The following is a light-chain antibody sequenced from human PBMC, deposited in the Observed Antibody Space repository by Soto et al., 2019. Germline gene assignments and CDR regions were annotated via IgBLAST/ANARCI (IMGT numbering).Light chain of an antibody. V-gene: IGKV3-15*01. CDR3: QQCSESPLT. CDR1: QSVSSN. CDR2: GAS. J-gene: IGKJ4*01. Sequence: EIVMTQSPATLSVSPGERATLSCRASQSVSSNLAWYQQKPGQAPRLLIYGASTRATGIPARFSGSGSGTEFTLTISSLQSEDFAVYYCQQCSESPLTLGGGTKVEIK.